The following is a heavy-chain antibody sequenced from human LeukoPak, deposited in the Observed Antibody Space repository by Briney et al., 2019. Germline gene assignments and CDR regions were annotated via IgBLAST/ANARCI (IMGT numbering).Heavy chain of an antibody. CDR2: IYYSGST. J-gene: IGHJ5*02. CDR1: GGSISSYY. Sequence: SETLSLTCTVSGGSISSYYWSWIRQPPGKGLEWIGYIYYSGSTNYNPSLKSRVTISVDTSKNQFSLKLSSVTAADTAVYYCAKYYDILTGYPSSQSAFDPWGQGTLVTVSS. V-gene: IGHV4-59*01. CDR3: AKYYDILTGYPSSQSAFDP. D-gene: IGHD3-9*01.